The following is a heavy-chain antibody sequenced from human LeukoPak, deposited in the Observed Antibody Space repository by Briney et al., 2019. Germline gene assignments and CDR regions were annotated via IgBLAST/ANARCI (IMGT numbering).Heavy chain of an antibody. J-gene: IGHJ3*02. Sequence: ASVKVSCKASGGTFSSYAISWVRQAPGQGLEWMGWISAYNGNTNYAQKLQGRVTMTTDTSTSTAYMELRSLRSDDTAVYYCARVETGGDDAFDIWGQGTMVTVSS. CDR3: ARVETGGDDAFDI. V-gene: IGHV1-18*01. CDR2: ISAYNGNT. D-gene: IGHD2-21*01. CDR1: GGTFSSYA.